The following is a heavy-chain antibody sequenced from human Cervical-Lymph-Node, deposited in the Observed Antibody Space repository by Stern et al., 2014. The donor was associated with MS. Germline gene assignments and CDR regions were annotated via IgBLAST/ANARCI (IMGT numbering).Heavy chain of an antibody. J-gene: IGHJ4*02. V-gene: IGHV3-9*01. CDR1: GFTFKDYA. Sequence: QLVESGGGMVQPGGSLRLSFAASGFTFKDYAMHWIRQAPGKGLEWVAGIFWDGGNIGYEDSVRGRFTISRDNAKNSLFLQMNSLRPEDTAFYYCVKDSGSVTAALAYWGQGILVTVSS. CDR3: VKDSGSVTAALAY. D-gene: IGHD4-11*01. CDR2: IFWDGGNI.